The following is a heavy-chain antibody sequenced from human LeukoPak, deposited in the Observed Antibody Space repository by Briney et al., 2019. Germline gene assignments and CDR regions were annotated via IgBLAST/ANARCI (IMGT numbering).Heavy chain of an antibody. D-gene: IGHD4-17*01. CDR3: ARETTAFDY. J-gene: IGHJ4*02. CDR2: ISSSSSTI. Sequence: GGSLRLSCAASGFTFSSYSMNWVRQAPGKGLEWVSYISSSSSTIYYADSVKGRFTISRDNSKNTLYLQMNSLRAEDTAVYYCARETTAFDYWGQGTLVTVSS. CDR1: GFTFSSYS. V-gene: IGHV3-48*01.